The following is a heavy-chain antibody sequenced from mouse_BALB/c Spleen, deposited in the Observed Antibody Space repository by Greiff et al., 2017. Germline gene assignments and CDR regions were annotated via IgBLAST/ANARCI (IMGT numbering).Heavy chain of an antibody. CDR1: GFNIKDYY. Sequence: EVQLQQSGAELVRPGALVKLSCKASGFNIKDYYMHWVKQRPEQGLEWIGWIDPENGNTIYDPKFQGQASITADTSSNTAYLQLSSLTSEDTAVYYCAISTLITYAMDYGGQGTSVTVSS. D-gene: IGHD2-4*01. V-gene: IGHV14-1*02. J-gene: IGHJ4*01. CDR3: AISTLITYAMDY. CDR2: IDPENGNT.